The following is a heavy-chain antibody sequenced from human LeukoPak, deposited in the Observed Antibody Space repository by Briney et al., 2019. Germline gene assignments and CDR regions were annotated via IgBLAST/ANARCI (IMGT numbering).Heavy chain of an antibody. CDR2: ISHSGST. CDR3: ARGLQVWSRDPFDY. CDR1: GGSISSYY. Sequence: SETLSLTCAVSGGSISSYYWSWIRQPPGKGLEWIGSISHSGSTSYYPSLKSRVTISIDTSKNQFSLKLSSVTAADTAVYYCARGLQVWSRDPFDYWGQGILVPVS. V-gene: IGHV4-38-2*01. J-gene: IGHJ4*02. D-gene: IGHD3-10*01.